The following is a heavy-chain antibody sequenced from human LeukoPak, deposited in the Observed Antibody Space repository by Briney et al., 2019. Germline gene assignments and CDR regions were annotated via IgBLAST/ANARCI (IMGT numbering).Heavy chain of an antibody. CDR2: INHSGST. D-gene: IGHD3-10*01. Sequence: SETLSLTCALYGGSFSGYYWSWIRQPPGKGLEWIGEINHSGSTNYNPSLKSRVTISVDTSKNQFSLKLSSATAADTAVYYCARGGYYGSGNDFRFDPWGQGTLVTVSS. CDR1: GGSFSGYY. CDR3: ARGGYYGSGNDFRFDP. V-gene: IGHV4-34*01. J-gene: IGHJ5*02.